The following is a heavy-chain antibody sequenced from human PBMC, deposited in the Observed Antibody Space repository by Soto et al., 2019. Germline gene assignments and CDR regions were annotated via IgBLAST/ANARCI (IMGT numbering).Heavy chain of an antibody. V-gene: IGHV4-30-2*01. D-gene: IGHD2-21*01. J-gene: IGHJ3*01. CDR1: GGSISSGAYS. CDR3: ARANPGLNCLDV. Sequence: QQQLQESGSGLVKPSETLSLTCAVSGGSISSGAYSWSWIRQPPGKGLEWIAYIYQSGSTYYNPSLKTRVTILVDRSKYQCSLKLTSGTAADTAVYCCARANPGLNCLDVWGQGTMVTVSS. CDR2: IYQSGST.